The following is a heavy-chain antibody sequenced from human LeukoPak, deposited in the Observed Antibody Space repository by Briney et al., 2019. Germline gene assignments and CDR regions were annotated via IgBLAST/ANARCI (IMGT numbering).Heavy chain of an antibody. D-gene: IGHD3-10*01. V-gene: IGHV3-48*03. CDR3: ARDRADGGSGGDPFDV. CDR2: ISSTGYTI. J-gene: IGHJ3*01. CDR1: GFTFGSYE. Sequence: GGSLRLSCATSGFTFGSYEMNWVRQAPGGGLEGFSSISSTGYTIKYADSVKGRFTISRDNSKNSLFLRMNSLRGEDTAVYYCARDRADGGSGGDPFDVWGQGTMVTVSS.